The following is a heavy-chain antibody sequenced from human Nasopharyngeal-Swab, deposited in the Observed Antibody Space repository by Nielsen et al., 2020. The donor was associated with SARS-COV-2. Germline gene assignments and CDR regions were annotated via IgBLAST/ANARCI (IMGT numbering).Heavy chain of an antibody. Sequence: GESLKISCAASGFTLSTYSMDWVRQVPGKGLEWVVIIAHDASNEYYGDSVKDRFSISSDSSKNTLYLQMDSLRGEDTAVYYCARDVGGRDNYWGQGALVTVSS. J-gene: IGHJ4*02. CDR1: GFTLSTYS. V-gene: IGHV3-30*03. D-gene: IGHD2-15*01. CDR2: IAHDASNE. CDR3: ARDVGGRDNY.